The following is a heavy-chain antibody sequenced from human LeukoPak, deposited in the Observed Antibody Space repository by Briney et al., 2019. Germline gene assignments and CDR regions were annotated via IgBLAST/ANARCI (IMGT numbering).Heavy chain of an antibody. D-gene: IGHD3-10*01. CDR3: ANGRFGEIF. CDR1: GGSISSGDYY. V-gene: IGHV4-30-4*01. Sequence: PSETLSLTCTVSGGSISSGDYYWSWIRQPAGKGLEWIGYIYYSGSTYYNPSLKSRITISVDTSKNQFSLKLSSVTAADTAVYYCANGRFGEIFWGQGTLVTVSS. CDR2: IYYSGST. J-gene: IGHJ4*02.